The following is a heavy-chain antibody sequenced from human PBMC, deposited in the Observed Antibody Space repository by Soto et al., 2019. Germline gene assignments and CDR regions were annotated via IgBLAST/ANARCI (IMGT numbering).Heavy chain of an antibody. Sequence: PSETMCVTCTVAGGNISSYYWSWIRQPPGKGLEWIGYIYYSGSTNYNPSLKSRVTISVDTSKNQFPLKLSSVTAADTAVYYCAGYGSGSYYMVYWGQGTLVTVSS. V-gene: IGHV4-59*08. CDR2: IYYSGST. D-gene: IGHD3-10*01. CDR1: GGNISSYY. J-gene: IGHJ4*02. CDR3: AGYGSGSYYMVY.